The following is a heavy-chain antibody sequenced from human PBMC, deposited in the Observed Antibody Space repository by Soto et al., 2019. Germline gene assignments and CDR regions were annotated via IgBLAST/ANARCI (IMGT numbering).Heavy chain of an antibody. CDR1: GFTVSNNY. D-gene: IGHD6-25*01. V-gene: IGHV3-53*01. CDR2: IYSGGYT. J-gene: IGHJ4*02. CDR3: AAQRGGGGY. Sequence: EVQLVESGGGLIQPGGSLRLSCAVSGFTVSNNYMSWVRQAPGKGLEGVSVIYSGGYTAYGDSVKGRFTISRDNSKNTLYLKMKGQRANTTAVYYWAAQRGGGGYWGQGTLVTVSS.